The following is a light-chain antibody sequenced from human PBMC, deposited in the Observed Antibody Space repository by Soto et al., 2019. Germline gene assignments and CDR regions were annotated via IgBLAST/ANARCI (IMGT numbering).Light chain of an antibody. Sequence: QSVLTQPPSASGTPGQRVTISCSGGGSNIGRNYVYWYQQFPGTAPKILIYRNNQRPSGVPDRFSGSKSDTSASLAISGLRSEDEADYYYVAWDDSLSGRVFGTGTKVTVL. J-gene: IGLJ1*01. CDR3: VAWDDSLSGRV. CDR2: RNN. V-gene: IGLV1-47*01. CDR1: GSNIGRNY.